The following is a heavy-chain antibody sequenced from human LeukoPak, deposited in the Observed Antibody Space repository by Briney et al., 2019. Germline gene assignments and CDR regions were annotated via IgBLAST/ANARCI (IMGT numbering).Heavy chain of an antibody. V-gene: IGHV3-7*01. Sequence: GGSLRLSCAASEFTFSSYWMTWVRRAPGKGLEWVANIKQDGSEKSYVDSVKGRFTISRNNANNLLYLQMDSLRAEDSAVYYCARRSTVTPYDFYYMDVWGKGTTVTVSS. J-gene: IGHJ6*03. CDR3: ARRSTVTPYDFYYMDV. D-gene: IGHD4-17*01. CDR1: EFTFSSYW. CDR2: IKQDGSEK.